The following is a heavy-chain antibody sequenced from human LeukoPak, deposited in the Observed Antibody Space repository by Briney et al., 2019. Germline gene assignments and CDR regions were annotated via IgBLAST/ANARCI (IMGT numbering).Heavy chain of an antibody. J-gene: IGHJ4*02. V-gene: IGHV3-13*01. D-gene: IGHD1-1*01. CDR3: AKAGTGTNMIFDY. Sequence: GGSLRLSCATSGFTFSNHAMHWVRQATGKGLEWVSAIGIAGDTFYPGSVKGRFTISRENAKNSLSLQINSLKAEDTAVYYCAKAGTGTNMIFDYWGQGTLVTVSS. CDR1: GFTFSNHA. CDR2: IGIAGDT.